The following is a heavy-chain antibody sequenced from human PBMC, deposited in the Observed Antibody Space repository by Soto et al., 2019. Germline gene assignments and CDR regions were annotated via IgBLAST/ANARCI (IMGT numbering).Heavy chain of an antibody. CDR1: GFTFDDYA. CDR3: AKDIVIHRLYYDFWSALASRVLDV. Sequence: PGESLRLSCAASGFTFDDYAMHWVRQAPEKGLEWVSGISWNSGSIGYADSVKGRFTISRDNAKNSLYLQMKSLRAEDTALYYCAKDIVIHRLYYDFWSALASRVLDVWAQVRTGSVSS. CDR2: ISWNSGSI. J-gene: IGHJ6*02. D-gene: IGHD3-3*01. V-gene: IGHV3-9*01.